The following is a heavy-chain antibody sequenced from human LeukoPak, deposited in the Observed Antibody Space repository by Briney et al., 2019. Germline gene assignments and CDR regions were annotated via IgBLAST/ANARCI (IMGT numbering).Heavy chain of an antibody. V-gene: IGHV4-59*08. CDR1: GGSIRNYY. CDR3: ASRAFYDSSGLDF. J-gene: IGHJ4*02. D-gene: IGHD3-22*01. Sequence: KSSETLSLTCSVSGGSIRNYYWTWIRQPPGKGLEWIGHVSNSGNTKYNPSLKSRVTISIDTSKKHFSLNLSSVSAADTAVYYCASRAFYDSSGLDFWGQGILVTVSS. CDR2: VSNSGNT.